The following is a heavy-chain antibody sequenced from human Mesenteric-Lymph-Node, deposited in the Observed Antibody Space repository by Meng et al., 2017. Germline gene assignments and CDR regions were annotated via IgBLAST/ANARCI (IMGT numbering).Heavy chain of an antibody. D-gene: IGHD1-26*01. Sequence: RLHQSAPGLVKPSPHPPPPSALSCDISSINSAASNWIRQSPSRGLEWLGRTYYSSKWYNYYAVSVKSLITFNPDTSKHQFSLQLNSVTPEDTAVYYCARAAVGISSFDYWGQGTLVTVSS. J-gene: IGHJ4*02. CDR2: TYYSSKWYN. CDR3: ARAAVGISSFDY. CDR1: CDISSINSAA. V-gene: IGHV6-1*01.